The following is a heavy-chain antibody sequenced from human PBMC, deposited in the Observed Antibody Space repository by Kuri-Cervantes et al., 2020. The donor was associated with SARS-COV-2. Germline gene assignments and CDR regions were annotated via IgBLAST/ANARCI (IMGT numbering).Heavy chain of an antibody. CDR3: ARDKFEMATIPDAFDI. CDR1: GGSISSGGYS. J-gene: IGHJ3*02. Sequence: LRLSCAVSGGSISSGGYSWSWIRQPPGKGLEWIGYIYHSGSTYYNPSLKSRVTISVDRSKNQFSLKLSSVTAADTAVYYCARDKFEMATIPDAFDIWGQGTMVTVSS. CDR2: IYHSGST. V-gene: IGHV4-30-2*01. D-gene: IGHD5-24*01.